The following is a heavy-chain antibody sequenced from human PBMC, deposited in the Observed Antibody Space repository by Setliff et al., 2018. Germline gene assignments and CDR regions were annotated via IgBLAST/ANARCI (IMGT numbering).Heavy chain of an antibody. V-gene: IGHV1-69*10. Sequence: GASVKVSCKASGGSFRHYSISWVRQAPGQGLEWMGGIIRILNKPNYAQSFQGRVTITADKSTTTSYMELSGLRFEDTALYFCATDLKFTRFCFVSNCYSGAFEMWGQGTMGTLS. J-gene: IGHJ3*02. CDR3: ATDLKFTRFCFVSNCYSGAFEM. CDR1: GGSFRHYS. D-gene: IGHD2-21*02. CDR2: IIRILNKP.